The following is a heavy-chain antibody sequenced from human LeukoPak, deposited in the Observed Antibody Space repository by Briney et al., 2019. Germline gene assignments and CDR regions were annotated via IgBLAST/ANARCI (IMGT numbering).Heavy chain of an antibody. CDR2: ISGSGGST. Sequence: GGSLRLSCAASGFTFSSYAMSWVRQAPGKGLEWVSAISGSGGSTYYADSVKGRFTISRDNAKNSLYLQMNSLRAEDTAVYYCARDSPYDFWSFDYWGQGTLVTVSS. CDR3: ARDSPYDFWSFDY. J-gene: IGHJ4*02. CDR1: GFTFSSYA. D-gene: IGHD3-3*01. V-gene: IGHV3-23*01.